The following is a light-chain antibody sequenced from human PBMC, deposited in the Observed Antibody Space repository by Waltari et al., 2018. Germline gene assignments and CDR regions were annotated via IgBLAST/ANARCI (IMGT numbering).Light chain of an antibody. CDR1: QGISDY. Sequence: DMQMTQHPSSLSASVGERVTTTCRASQGISDYVAWYQQKSGKGPKLLIYAASTLQSGVPSRFSGSGSGTDFTLTISSLQPEDVATYYCQNYNNAPFTFGPGTKVDIK. CDR2: AAS. CDR3: QNYNNAPFT. V-gene: IGKV1-27*01. J-gene: IGKJ3*01.